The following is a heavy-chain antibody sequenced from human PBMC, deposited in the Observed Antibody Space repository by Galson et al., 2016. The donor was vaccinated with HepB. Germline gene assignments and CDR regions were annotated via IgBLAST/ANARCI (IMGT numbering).Heavy chain of an antibody. CDR1: GFTFNDYD. D-gene: IGHD1-1*01. CDR2: MGPAGDK. CDR3: ASGPHWNHAY. V-gene: IGHV3-13*01. Sequence: SLRLSCAISGFTFNDYDMHWVRQGTGESLEWVATMGPAGDKYYPGSVKGRFTVSRESAKKSLYLQMDSLRAGDSGVYYCASGPHWNHAYWGQGTLVTVSS. J-gene: IGHJ4*02.